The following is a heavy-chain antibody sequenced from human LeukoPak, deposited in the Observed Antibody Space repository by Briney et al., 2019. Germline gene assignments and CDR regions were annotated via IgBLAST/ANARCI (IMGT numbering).Heavy chain of an antibody. CDR2: IYYSRST. CDR3: ARSTYSSSQWDY. D-gene: IGHD6-13*01. CDR1: GGSISSGDYY. Sequence: SETLSLTCTVSGGSISSGDYYWGWIRQPRGKGLEWIGYIYYSRSTYYNPSLKSRLTISVDTSKNQFSLKSNSEPATDTAIYYCARSTYSSSQWDYSGAGTLVTVFS. J-gene: IGHJ4*02. V-gene: IGHV4-30-4*02.